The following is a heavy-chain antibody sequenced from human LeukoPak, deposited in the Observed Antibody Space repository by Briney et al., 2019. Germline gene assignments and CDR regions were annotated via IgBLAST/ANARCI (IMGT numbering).Heavy chain of an antibody. CDR2: ISSSGSTI. D-gene: IGHD5-24*01. Sequence: PGGSLRLSCAASGFTFSSYGMNWVRQAPGKGLEWVSYISSSGSTIYYADSVKGRFTISRDNAKNSLYLQMNSLRAEDTAVYYCARVGLATIRFLNYFDYWGQGTLVTVSS. J-gene: IGHJ4*02. CDR1: GFTFSSYG. CDR3: ARVGLATIRFLNYFDY. V-gene: IGHV3-48*04.